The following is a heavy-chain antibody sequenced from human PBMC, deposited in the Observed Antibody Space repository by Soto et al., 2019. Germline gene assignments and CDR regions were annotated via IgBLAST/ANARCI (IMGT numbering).Heavy chain of an antibody. CDR2: IYYSGST. D-gene: IGHD4-4*01. J-gene: IGHJ6*03. V-gene: IGHV4-59*01. Sequence: PSETLSLTCTVSGGSISSYYWSWIRQPPGKGLEWIGYIYYSGSTNYNPSLKSRVTISVDTSKNQFSLKLSSVTAADTAVYYCARIPSTVTAYYYYYYMDVWGKGTTVTVSS. CDR3: ARIPSTVTAYYYYYYMDV. CDR1: GGSISSYY.